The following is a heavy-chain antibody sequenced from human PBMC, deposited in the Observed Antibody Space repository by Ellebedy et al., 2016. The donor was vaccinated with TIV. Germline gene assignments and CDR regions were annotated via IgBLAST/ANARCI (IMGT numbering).Heavy chain of an antibody. Sequence: GESLKISCAASGFTVSSNYMNWVRQTPGKGLEWVSVIYSGGSTYYADSVKGRFTVSRDNSKNTLYLQMNSLRAEDTAVYYCARGVYDSSDYYPFDDWGQGTLVTVSS. CDR1: GFTVSSNY. CDR3: ARGVYDSSDYYPFDD. CDR2: IYSGGST. V-gene: IGHV3-66*01. J-gene: IGHJ4*02. D-gene: IGHD3-22*01.